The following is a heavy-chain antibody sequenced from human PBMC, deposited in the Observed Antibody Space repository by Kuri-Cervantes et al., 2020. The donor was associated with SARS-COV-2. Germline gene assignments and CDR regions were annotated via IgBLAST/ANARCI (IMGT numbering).Heavy chain of an antibody. D-gene: IGHD3-22*01. Sequence: SWIRQPPGKALEWLARIDWDDDKYYSTSLKTRLTISKDTSKNQVVLTMTNMDPVDTATYYCARIREYYYDSSGSASGAFDIWGQGTMVTVSS. V-gene: IGHV2-70*11. J-gene: IGHJ3*02. CDR3: ARIREYYYDSSGSASGAFDI. CDR2: IDWDDDK.